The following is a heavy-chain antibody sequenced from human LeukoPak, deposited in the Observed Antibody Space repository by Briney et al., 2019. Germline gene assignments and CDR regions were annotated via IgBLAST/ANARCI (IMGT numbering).Heavy chain of an antibody. Sequence: SETLSLTCAVYGGSFIVYYRSWVSQPPGKGLEWIGEINHSGSTNYNPSLKSRVTISVDTSKNQFSLKLSSVTTVGTAVYYCARGLWMVPFDYWGQGTLVTVSS. CDR3: ARGLWMVPFDY. J-gene: IGHJ4*02. CDR1: GGSFIVYY. V-gene: IGHV4-34*01. CDR2: INHSGST. D-gene: IGHD3-10*01.